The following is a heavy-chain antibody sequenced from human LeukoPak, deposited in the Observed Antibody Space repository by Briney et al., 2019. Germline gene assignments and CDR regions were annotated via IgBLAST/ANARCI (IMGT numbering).Heavy chain of an antibody. CDR2: IKQDGSEK. D-gene: IGHD3-16*01. CDR3: AKDGPGAWGYFDC. J-gene: IGHJ4*02. Sequence: GGSLRLSCAASGFTFSSNWMSWVRQAPGKGLEWVANIKQDGSEKYYVDSVKGRFTISRDNAKNSLYLQMNSLRAEDTAVYYCAKDGPGAWGYFDCWGQGTLVTVSS. CDR1: GFTFSSNW. V-gene: IGHV3-7*03.